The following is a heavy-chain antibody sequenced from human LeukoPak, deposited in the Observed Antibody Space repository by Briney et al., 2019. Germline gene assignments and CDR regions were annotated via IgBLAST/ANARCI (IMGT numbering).Heavy chain of an antibody. D-gene: IGHD4-23*01. CDR2: ISYDGSNK. Sequence: PGGSLRLSCAASGFTFSSYAMHWVRQAPGKGLEWVAVISYDGSNKYYADSVKGRFTISRDNSKNTLYLQMNSLRAEDTAVYYCARDYGGSYYYYGMDVWGQGTTVTVSS. V-gene: IGHV3-30-3*01. CDR3: ARDYGGSYYYYGMDV. CDR1: GFTFSSYA. J-gene: IGHJ6*02.